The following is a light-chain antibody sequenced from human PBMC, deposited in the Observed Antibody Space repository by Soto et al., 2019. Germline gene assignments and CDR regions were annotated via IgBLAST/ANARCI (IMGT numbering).Light chain of an antibody. V-gene: IGKV3-11*01. J-gene: IGKJ5*01. CDR3: QQRSNWPPEIT. CDR2: DAS. CDR1: QSFSSY. Sequence: EIVMTQSPATLSVSAGGRATLSRRASQSFSSYLAWYQQKPGQAPRLLIYDASNRATGIPARFSGSGSGTDFTLTISSLEPEDFAVYYCQQRSNWPPEITFGQGTRLEIK.